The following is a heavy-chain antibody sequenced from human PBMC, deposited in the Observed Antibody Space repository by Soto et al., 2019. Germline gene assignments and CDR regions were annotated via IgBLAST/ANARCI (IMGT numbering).Heavy chain of an antibody. CDR2: INPGNGNT. Sequence: ASVKVSCKASGFTFSNFVMHWVRQAPGQSLEWMGWINPGNGNTKYSQNFQGRVTITRDTSANTAYMELSSLTSEDTAVYSCARGRVGSLAGMGYFDYWG. J-gene: IGHJ4*01. CDR3: ARGRVGSLAGMGYFDY. D-gene: IGHD6-19*01. V-gene: IGHV1-3*01. CDR1: GFTFSNFV.